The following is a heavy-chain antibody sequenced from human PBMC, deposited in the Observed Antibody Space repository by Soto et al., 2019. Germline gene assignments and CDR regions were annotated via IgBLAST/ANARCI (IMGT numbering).Heavy chain of an antibody. CDR1: GYTFTGFY. D-gene: IGHD4-17*01. CDR2: INPNNGGT. CDR3: ARDPGPYGDYSY. V-gene: IGHV1-2*02. J-gene: IGHJ4*02. Sequence: VQLVQCEAEVKKPGASVKVSCKASGYTFTGFYMHWVRQAPGQGLEWMGWINPNNGGTNYVQKFQDRVTMTRDTSITTAYMELSGLRSDDTAVYYCARDPGPYGDYSYWGQGTLVTVSS.